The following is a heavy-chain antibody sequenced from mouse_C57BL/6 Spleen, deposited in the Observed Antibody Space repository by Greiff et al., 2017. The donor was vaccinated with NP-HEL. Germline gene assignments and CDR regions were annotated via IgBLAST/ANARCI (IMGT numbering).Heavy chain of an antibody. CDR1: GYTFTNYW. CDR3: ARSYDYDVYWYFDV. Sequence: QVHVKQSGAELVRPGTSVKMSCKASGYTFTNYWIGWAKQRPGHGLEWIGDIYPGGGYTNYNEKFKGKATLTADKSSSTAYMQFSSLTSEDSAIYYCARSYDYDVYWYFDVWGTGTTVTVSS. D-gene: IGHD2-4*01. J-gene: IGHJ1*03. V-gene: IGHV1-63*01. CDR2: IYPGGGYT.